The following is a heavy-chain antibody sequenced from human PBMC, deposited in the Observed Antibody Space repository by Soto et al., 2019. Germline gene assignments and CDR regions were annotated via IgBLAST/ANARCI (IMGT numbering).Heavy chain of an antibody. CDR3: ARGGIAVAGEAGNWFDP. D-gene: IGHD6-19*01. V-gene: IGHV4-30-4*01. Sequence: SETLSLTCTVSGGSISSGDYYWSWIRQPPGKGLEWIGYIYYSGSTYYNPSLKSRVTISVDTSKNQFSLKLSSVTAADTAVYYCARGGIAVAGEAGNWFDPWGQGTLVTVS. CDR2: IYYSGST. J-gene: IGHJ5*02. CDR1: GGSISSGDYY.